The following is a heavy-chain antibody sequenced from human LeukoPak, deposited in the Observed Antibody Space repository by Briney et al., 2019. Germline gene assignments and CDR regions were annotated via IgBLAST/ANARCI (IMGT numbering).Heavy chain of an antibody. V-gene: IGHV1-18*01. CDR1: GYTFTSYG. Sequence: ASVKVSCKASGYTFTSYGISWVRQAPGQGLEWMGWISAYNGNTNYAQKLQGRVTMTTDTSTSTAYMELRSLRSDDTAVYYCARTANYCSGGSCYSNYWGQGTLVTVSS. CDR3: ARTANYCSGGSCYSNY. CDR2: ISAYNGNT. J-gene: IGHJ4*02. D-gene: IGHD2-15*01.